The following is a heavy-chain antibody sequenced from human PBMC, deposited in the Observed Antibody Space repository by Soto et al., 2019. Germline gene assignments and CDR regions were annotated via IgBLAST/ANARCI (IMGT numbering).Heavy chain of an antibody. CDR2: ISSSSSTI. Sequence: EVQLVESGGGLVQPGGSLRLSCAASGFTFSSYSMNWVRQAPGKGLEWVSYISSSSSTIYYADSVKGRFTISRDNAKNSLCLQLNSLRDEDTAVYYCATLVGATFWGQGTLVTVSS. CDR3: ATLVGATF. CDR1: GFTFSSYS. D-gene: IGHD1-26*01. V-gene: IGHV3-48*02. J-gene: IGHJ4*02.